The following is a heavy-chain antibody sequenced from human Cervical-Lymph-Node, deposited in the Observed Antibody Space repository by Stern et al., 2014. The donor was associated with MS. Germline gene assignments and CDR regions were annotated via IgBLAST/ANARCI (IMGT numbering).Heavy chain of an antibody. J-gene: IGHJ4*02. V-gene: IGHV5-51*01. D-gene: IGHD4-17*01. CDR1: GYSFTANW. CDR2: IYPGSSDP. Sequence: EVQLVESGAEVKKPGESLKISCKGSGYSFTANWIAWVRQMPGKGLEWMWIIYPGSSDPSDRPSFRGQVTTSANKSISPAYLQWSRLKASDAAMYYCARDYGDYAFDYWGQGTLVTVSS. CDR3: ARDYGDYAFDY.